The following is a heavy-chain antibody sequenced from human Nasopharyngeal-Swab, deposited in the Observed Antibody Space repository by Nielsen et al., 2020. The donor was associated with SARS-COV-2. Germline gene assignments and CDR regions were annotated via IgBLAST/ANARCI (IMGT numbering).Heavy chain of an antibody. CDR2: ITGRGSTR. Sequence: GESLKISCAASGFTFTSYAMRWFRQAPGQGLEWVSTITGRGSTRYYGDSVRGRFTISRDNSKNTLYLEMTSLRAEDTDIYYCVKDINWTGREYFDFWGQGSLV. V-gene: IGHV3-23*01. D-gene: IGHD1-1*01. CDR3: VKDINWTGREYFDF. J-gene: IGHJ4*02. CDR1: GFTFTSYA.